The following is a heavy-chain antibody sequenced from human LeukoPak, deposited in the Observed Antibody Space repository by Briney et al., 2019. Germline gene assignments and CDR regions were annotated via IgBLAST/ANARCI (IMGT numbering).Heavy chain of an antibody. CDR3: ARDDCSSTSCNDYYGMDV. J-gene: IGHJ6*02. V-gene: IGHV1-8*01. CDR2: MNPNNGNT. CDR1: GYTFTSYD. D-gene: IGHD2-2*01. Sequence: ASVKVSCKASGYTFTSYDINWVRQAPGQGLEWVGWMNPNNGNTGYAQRFQGRVTMTRSTSISTAYMELSSLRSEDTAVYYCARDDCSSTSCNDYYGMDVWGQGTTVTVSS.